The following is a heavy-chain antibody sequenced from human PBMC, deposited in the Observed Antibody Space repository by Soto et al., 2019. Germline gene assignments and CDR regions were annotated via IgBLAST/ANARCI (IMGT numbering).Heavy chain of an antibody. CDR2: IYYSGST. J-gene: IGHJ6*02. D-gene: IGHD2-15*01. CDR1: GGSISSGGYY. Sequence: QVQLQESGPGLVKPSQTLSLTCTVSGGSISSGGYYWSWIRQHPGKGLEWIGYIYYSGSTYYNPSLESRVTISVDTSKNQFSLKLRSVTAADTAVYYCARSDCSGGSCYSFYYYGMDVWGQGTTVTVSS. CDR3: ARSDCSGGSCYSFYYYGMDV. V-gene: IGHV4-31*03.